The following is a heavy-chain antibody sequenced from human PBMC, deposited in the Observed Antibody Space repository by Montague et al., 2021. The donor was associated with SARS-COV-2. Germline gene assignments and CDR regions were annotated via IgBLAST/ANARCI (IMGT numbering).Heavy chain of an antibody. J-gene: IGHJ4*02. CDR2: IRTTGHT. D-gene: IGHD1-26*01. CDR3: ARFGSGTLEFDL. CDR1: GASISTGIYY. V-gene: IGHV4-61*02. Sequence: TLSLTCTVSGASISTGIYYWSWIRQPAGKGLEWIGRIRTTGHTDYNSSLESRVFMSADTSTNQFSLSLTSVTAADTAVYCCARFGSGTLEFDLWGQGTLVTVSS.